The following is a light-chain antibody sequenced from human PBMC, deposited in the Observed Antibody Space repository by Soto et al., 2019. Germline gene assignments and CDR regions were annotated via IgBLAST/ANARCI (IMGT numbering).Light chain of an antibody. Sequence: QSALTQPASVSGSPGQSITISCTGTSSDVGTYEYVSWYQHHPGKAPKLMIYDVSNRPSGVSDRFSGSKSGNTASLTISGLQDEDEADYYCSSYASNGDVLFGGGTKLTFL. CDR2: DVS. J-gene: IGLJ2*01. CDR1: SSDVGTYEY. CDR3: SSYASNGDVL. V-gene: IGLV2-14*03.